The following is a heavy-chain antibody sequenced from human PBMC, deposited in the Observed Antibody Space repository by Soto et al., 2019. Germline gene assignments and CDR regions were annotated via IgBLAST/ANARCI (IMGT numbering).Heavy chain of an antibody. CDR2: INPNSGGT. CDR3: ARVDSSSWYEFDY. Sequence: ASVNVSCKASGYTFTGYYMHWVRQAPGQGLEWMGWINPNSGGTNYAQKFQGRVTMTRDTSISTAYMELSRLRSDGTAVYYCARVDSSSWYEFDYWGQGTLVTVSS. V-gene: IGHV1-2*02. J-gene: IGHJ4*02. D-gene: IGHD6-13*01. CDR1: GYTFTGYY.